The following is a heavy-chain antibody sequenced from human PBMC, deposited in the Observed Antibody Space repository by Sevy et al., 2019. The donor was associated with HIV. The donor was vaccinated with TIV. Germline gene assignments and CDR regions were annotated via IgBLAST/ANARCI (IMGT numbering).Heavy chain of an antibody. J-gene: IGHJ4*02. CDR3: TGGLAVSVDY. CDR1: GGTCSSSA. D-gene: IGHD6-19*01. CDR2: IFPIFATA. V-gene: IGHV1-69*13. Sequence: ASVKVSCKASGGTCSSSAISWVRQAPGQGLEWMGGIFPIFATANYARKFQGRLTITADGSTCTAYMELSSLRSDDTAVYYCTGGLAVSVDYWGQGTLVTVSS.